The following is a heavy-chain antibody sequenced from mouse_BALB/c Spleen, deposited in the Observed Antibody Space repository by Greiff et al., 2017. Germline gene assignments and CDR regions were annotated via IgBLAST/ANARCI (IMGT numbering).Heavy chain of an antibody. CDR2: ISDGGSYT. CDR3: ARGPPFYYGSSYGAMDY. Sequence: EVQGVESGGGLVKPGGSLKLSCAASGFTFSDYYMYWVRQTPEKRLEWVATISDGGSYTYYPDSVKGRFTISRDNAKNNLYLQMSSLKSEDTAMYYCARGPPFYYGSSYGAMDYWGQGTSVTVSS. J-gene: IGHJ4*01. D-gene: IGHD1-1*01. V-gene: IGHV5-4*02. CDR1: GFTFSDYY.